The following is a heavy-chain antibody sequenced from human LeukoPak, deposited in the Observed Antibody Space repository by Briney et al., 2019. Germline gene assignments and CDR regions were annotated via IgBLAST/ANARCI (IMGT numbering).Heavy chain of an antibody. CDR1: GGTFISYA. CDR3: ARVPPVQLDRSGGAFDI. Sequence: ASVKVSFKASGGTFISYAISWVRQAPGQGLEWMGGTIPIFGTANYAQKFQGRVTITADESTSTAYMELSSLRSEDTAVYYCARVPPVQLDRSGGAFDIWGQGTMVTVSS. J-gene: IGHJ3*02. D-gene: IGHD1-1*01. V-gene: IGHV1-69*01. CDR2: TIPIFGTA.